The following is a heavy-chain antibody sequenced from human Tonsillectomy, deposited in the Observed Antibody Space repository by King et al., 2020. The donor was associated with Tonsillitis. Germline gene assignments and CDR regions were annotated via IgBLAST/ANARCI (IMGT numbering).Heavy chain of an antibody. D-gene: IGHD3-9*01. CDR3: ARDDSYLRYFGWLGNDDAFDI. J-gene: IGHJ3*02. CDR2: IKQDGSEK. V-gene: IGHV3-7*01. Sequence: VQLVESGGGLVQPGGSLRLSCAASGFTFSNYWMSWVRQAPGKGLEWVANIKQDGSEKYYVDSVKGRFTISRDNAKNSLYLQMNSLRAEDTAVYYCARDDSYLRYFGWLGNDDAFDIWGQGKMVTVSS. CDR1: GFTFSNYW.